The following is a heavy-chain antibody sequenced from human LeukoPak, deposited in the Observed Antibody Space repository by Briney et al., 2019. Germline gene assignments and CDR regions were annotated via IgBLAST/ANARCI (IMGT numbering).Heavy chain of an antibody. V-gene: IGHV3-53*01. CDR1: GFTVSSNY. J-gene: IGHJ4*02. Sequence: GGSLRLSCAASGFTVSSNYMSWVRQAPGKGLEWVSVIYSGGSTYYADSVKGRFTISRDNAKNSLYLQMNSLRVEDTAVYYCARCTTGRTFGSLREIKRSREIDYWGQGTLVTVSS. CDR2: IYSGGST. CDR3: ARCTTGRTFGSLREIKRSREIDY. D-gene: IGHD1-1*01.